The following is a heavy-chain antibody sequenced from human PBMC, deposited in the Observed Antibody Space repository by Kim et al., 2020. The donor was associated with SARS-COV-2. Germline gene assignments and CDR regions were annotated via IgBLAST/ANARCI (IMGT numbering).Heavy chain of an antibody. CDR3: GGGSSSFYSRFDY. J-gene: IGHJ4*02. V-gene: IGHV4-39*01. Sequence: SETLYITCTVSGASISSSTYYWGWIRQPPGRRLEWIATMYYSGSTYYNPSLKSRVTMSGDPSKNQFSLKLTSVTAADTAVYYCGGGSSSFYSRFDYWGQG. D-gene: IGHD6-13*01. CDR1: GASISSSTYY. CDR2: MYYSGST.